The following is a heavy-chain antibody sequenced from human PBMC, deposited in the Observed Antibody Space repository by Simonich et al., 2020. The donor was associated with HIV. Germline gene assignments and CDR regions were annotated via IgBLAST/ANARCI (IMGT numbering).Heavy chain of an antibody. Sequence: QVQLQQWGAGLLKPSETLSLTCAVYGGSFSGYYWSWIRQPPGKGLEWIGEINQSGSTNYNPSLKSRVTISVDTSKNQFSLKLSSVTAADTAVYYCARRGPRYYDSSGYYSRWGQGTLVTVSS. CDR3: ARRGPRYYDSSGYYSR. J-gene: IGHJ4*02. V-gene: IGHV4-34*01. D-gene: IGHD3-22*01. CDR1: GGSFSGYY. CDR2: INQSGST.